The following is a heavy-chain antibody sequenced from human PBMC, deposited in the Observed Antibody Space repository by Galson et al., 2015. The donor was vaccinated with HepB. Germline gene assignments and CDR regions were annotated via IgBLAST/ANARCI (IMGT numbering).Heavy chain of an antibody. J-gene: IGHJ4*02. CDR3: VRDPRGLRDGDPFDY. V-gene: IGHV3-11*01. Sequence: SLRLSCAASGFIFSDYYMSWIRQAPGKGLEWVSYISGTGSTIYYADSVKGRFTISRDDAKKSVYLQMNSLRAEDTAVYYCVRDPRGLRDGDPFDYWGQGALVTVSS. CDR1: GFIFSDYY. CDR2: ISGTGSTI. D-gene: IGHD4-17*01.